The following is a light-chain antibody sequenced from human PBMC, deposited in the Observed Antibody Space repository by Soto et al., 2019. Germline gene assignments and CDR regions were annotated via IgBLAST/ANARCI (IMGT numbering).Light chain of an antibody. V-gene: IGKV3-20*01. CDR2: GAT. Sequence: DIVLTQSPATLSLSPGERDTLSCRASQSVSSSSLAWYQQKPGQAPRLLIYGATTRATGIPGRFSGSGSGTDFTLTSSRLEPEDFAVYYCQQYGSAPWTFGQGTKVEIK. CDR3: QQYGSAPWT. J-gene: IGKJ1*01. CDR1: QSVSSSS.